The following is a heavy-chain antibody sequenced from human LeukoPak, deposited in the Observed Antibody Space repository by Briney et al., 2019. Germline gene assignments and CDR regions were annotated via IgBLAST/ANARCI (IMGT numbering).Heavy chain of an antibody. CDR2: INTNTGNP. D-gene: IGHD2-15*01. Sequence: GASVKVSCKASGYTFTSYAMNWVRQAPGQGLEWTGWINTNTGNPTYAQGFTGRFVFSLDTSVSTAYLQISSLKAEDTAVYYCARDLWGHLAYCSGGSCYSNDRDYWGQGTLVTVSS. CDR3: ARDLWGHLAYCSGGSCYSNDRDY. CDR1: GYTFTSYA. J-gene: IGHJ4*02. V-gene: IGHV7-4-1*02.